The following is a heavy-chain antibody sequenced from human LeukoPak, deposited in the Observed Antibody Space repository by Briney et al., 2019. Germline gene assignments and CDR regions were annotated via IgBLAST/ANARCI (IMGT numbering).Heavy chain of an antibody. J-gene: IGHJ4*02. CDR1: GFTFSGSA. CDR3: TSPGVGATD. V-gene: IGHV3-73*01. CDR2: IRSKANSYAT. D-gene: IGHD1-26*01. Sequence: QPGGSLRLSCAAAGFTFSGSAMHWVRQASGKGQKWVGRIRSKANSYATAYAASVKGRFTISRDDSKNTAYLQMNSLKTEDTAVYYCTSPGVGATDWGQGTLVTVSS.